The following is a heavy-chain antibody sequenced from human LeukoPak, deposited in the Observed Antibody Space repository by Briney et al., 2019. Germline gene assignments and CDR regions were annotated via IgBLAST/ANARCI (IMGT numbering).Heavy chain of an antibody. V-gene: IGHV3-7*01. Sequence: PGGSLRLSCAASGFTFRGYWMSWVRQAPGKGLEWVANIKEDGSEKYYVDSVKGRFTVSRDNAKNSLYLQMNTLRAEDTAVYYCARINSGLKWGDALDIWGQGTMVTVSS. CDR1: GFTFRGYW. CDR3: ARINSGLKWGDALDI. J-gene: IGHJ3*02. CDR2: IKEDGSEK. D-gene: IGHD5-12*01.